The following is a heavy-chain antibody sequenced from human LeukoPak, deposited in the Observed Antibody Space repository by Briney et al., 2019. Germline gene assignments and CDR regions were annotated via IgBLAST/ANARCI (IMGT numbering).Heavy chain of an antibody. CDR1: GGSVSSGNCF. D-gene: IGHD2-2*03. Sequence: PSKTLSLTCTVSGGSVSSGNCFWAWIRQSPGKGLEWIGYMYYSGSNKYNPSLKSRVTISVDTSKNQFSLKLSSVTAADTAVYYCAGVDSFNWFDPWGQGTLVTVSS. CDR3: AGVDSFNWFDP. J-gene: IGHJ5*02. CDR2: MYYSGSN. V-gene: IGHV4-61*01.